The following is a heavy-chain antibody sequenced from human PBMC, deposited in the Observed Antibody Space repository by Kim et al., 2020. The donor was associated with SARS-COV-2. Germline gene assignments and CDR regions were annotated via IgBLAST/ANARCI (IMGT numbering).Heavy chain of an antibody. J-gene: IGHJ4*02. D-gene: IGHD4-17*01. CDR1: GDSIIRDDYY. V-gene: IGHV4-30-4*01. Sequence: SETLSLTCTVSGDSIIRDDYYWSWIRQPPGKGLEWIGCISDLGTTYYNPSLKSRVTISVDTSKNQFSLRLSSVTAADTAVHYCARDRLGDYGVPDYWGQG. CDR2: ISDLGTT. CDR3: ARDRLGDYGVPDY.